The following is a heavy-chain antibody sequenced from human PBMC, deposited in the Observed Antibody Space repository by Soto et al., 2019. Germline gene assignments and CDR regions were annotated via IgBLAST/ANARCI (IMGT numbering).Heavy chain of an antibody. CDR2: IYYSGST. D-gene: IGHD3-3*01. CDR3: ARWWSGSRQGFDP. V-gene: IGHV4-31*03. CDR1: GGSISSGDYY. J-gene: IGHJ5*02. Sequence: PSETLSLTCTFSGGSISSGDYYWSWIRQHPGKGLEWIGYIYYSGSTYYNPSLKSRVTISVDTSKNQFSLKLSSVTAADTAVYYCARWWSGSRQGFDPWGQGTLVTVSS.